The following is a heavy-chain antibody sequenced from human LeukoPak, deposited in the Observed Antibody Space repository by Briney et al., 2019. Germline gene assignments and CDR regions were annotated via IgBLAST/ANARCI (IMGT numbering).Heavy chain of an antibody. J-gene: IGHJ4*02. CDR1: GFTFSSYG. D-gene: IGHD4/OR15-4a*01. Sequence: GGSLRLSCAASGFTFSSYGMHWVRQAPGKGLEWVSVIYSGGSTYYADSVKGRFTISRDNSKNTLYLQMNSLRAEDTAVYYCARGDYDDYWGQGTLVTVSS. CDR2: IYSGGST. V-gene: IGHV3-53*01. CDR3: ARGDYDDY.